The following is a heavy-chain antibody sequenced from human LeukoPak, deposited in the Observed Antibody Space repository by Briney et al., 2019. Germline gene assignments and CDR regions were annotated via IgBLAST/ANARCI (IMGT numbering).Heavy chain of an antibody. Sequence: GGSLRLSCAASGFTFSSYAMSWVRQAPGKGLEWVSYISSSSSTIYYADSVKGRFTISRDNAKNSLYLQMNSLRAEDTAVYYCAKEGYYYDSSGYYKVWFDYWGQGTLVTVSS. CDR3: AKEGYYYDSSGYYKVWFDY. CDR1: GFTFSSYA. J-gene: IGHJ4*02. V-gene: IGHV3-48*01. CDR2: ISSSSSTI. D-gene: IGHD3-22*01.